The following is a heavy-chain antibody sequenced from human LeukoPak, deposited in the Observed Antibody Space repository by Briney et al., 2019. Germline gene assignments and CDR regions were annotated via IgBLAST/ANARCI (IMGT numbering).Heavy chain of an antibody. Sequence: ASVTVSYTSSGYTFTIYYMHWVRQAPGQGLEGMGVINPSGGSTSYAQKFQGRVTMTRDTPTSTVYMELSSLRSEDTAVYYCAATDRFLDPNWSKRQISTGSRFDYWGQGTLVTVSS. D-gene: IGHD3-3*01. CDR1: GYTFTIYY. V-gene: IGHV1-46*01. CDR3: AATDRFLDPNWSKRQISTGSRFDY. CDR2: INPSGGST. J-gene: IGHJ4*02.